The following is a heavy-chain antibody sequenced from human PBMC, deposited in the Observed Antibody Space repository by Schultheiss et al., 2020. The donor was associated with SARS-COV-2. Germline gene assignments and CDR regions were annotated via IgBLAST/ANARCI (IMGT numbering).Heavy chain of an antibody. CDR3: ARDLGGDYDY. CDR1: GYSISSGYY. V-gene: IGHV4-38-2*02. Sequence: SETLSLTCAVSGYSISSGYYWGWIRQPPGKGLEWIGSIYHSGSTNYNPSLKSRVTISVDTSKNQFSLKLSSVTAADTAVYYCARDLGGDYDYWGQGTLVTVSS. D-gene: IGHD4-17*01. CDR2: IYHSGST. J-gene: IGHJ4*02.